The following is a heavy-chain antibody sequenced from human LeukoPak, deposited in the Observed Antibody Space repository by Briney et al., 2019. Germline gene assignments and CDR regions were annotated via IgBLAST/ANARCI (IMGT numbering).Heavy chain of an antibody. D-gene: IGHD6-13*01. CDR3: ARGYSSSWYLNWFDP. CDR1: GYSISSGYY. CDR2: IYHSGST. Sequence: SETLSLTCTVSGYSISSGYYWGWIRQPPGKGLEWIGSIYHSGSTYYNPSLKSRVTISVDTSKNQFSLKLSSVTAADTAVYYCARGYSSSWYLNWFDPWGQGTLVTVSS. J-gene: IGHJ5*02. V-gene: IGHV4-38-2*02.